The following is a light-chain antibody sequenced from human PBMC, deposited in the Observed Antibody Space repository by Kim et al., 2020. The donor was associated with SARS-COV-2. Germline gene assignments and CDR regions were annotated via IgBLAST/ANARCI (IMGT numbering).Light chain of an antibody. CDR1: SLRSYD. J-gene: IGLJ3*02. CDR2: GKN. Sequence: ALGQTGRITCQGDSLRSYDASWYQQKPGQGPVLVIYGKNSRPSGIPDRFSGASSGNTASLTSTGAQAEDEADYYCNSRDSSGNHWVFGGGTQLTVL. CDR3: NSRDSSGNHWV. V-gene: IGLV3-19*01.